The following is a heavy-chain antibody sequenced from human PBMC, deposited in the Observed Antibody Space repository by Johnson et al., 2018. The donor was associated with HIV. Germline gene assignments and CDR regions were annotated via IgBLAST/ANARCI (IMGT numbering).Heavy chain of an antibody. V-gene: IGHV3-23*04. J-gene: IGHJ3*02. Sequence: VQLVESGGGLVQPGGSLRLSCAASGFTFSSYAMSWVRQAPGQGLEWVSTITGTGGDTYYAESVKGRFTISRDNSKNTLYLQMNKLRAEDTAVYFCASQVRGLRLGVDAFDIWGQGTMVTVSS. CDR1: GFTFSSYA. CDR3: ASQVRGLRLGVDAFDI. CDR2: ITGTGGDT. D-gene: IGHD3-16*01.